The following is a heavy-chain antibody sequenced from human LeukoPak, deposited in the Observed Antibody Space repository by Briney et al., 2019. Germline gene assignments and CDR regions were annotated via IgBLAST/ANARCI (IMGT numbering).Heavy chain of an antibody. Sequence: ASVKVSCKASGYTFTSYHMHWVRQAPGQGLEWMGKINLSGGSTTYAQKFQGRVTMTRDTSTSTVYMELSSLRSEDTAVYYCARGMTTVLLGDFDIWGQGTMVTVSS. J-gene: IGHJ3*02. V-gene: IGHV1-46*01. CDR1: GYTFTSYH. D-gene: IGHD4-17*01. CDR2: INLSGGST. CDR3: ARGMTTVLLGDFDI.